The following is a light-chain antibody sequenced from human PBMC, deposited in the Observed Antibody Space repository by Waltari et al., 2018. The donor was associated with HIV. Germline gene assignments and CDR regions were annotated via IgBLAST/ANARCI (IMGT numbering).Light chain of an antibody. CDR3: QSYDSSLSGVV. CDR2: GNT. V-gene: IGLV1-40*01. J-gene: IGLJ2*01. CDR1: RSNIGAGYD. Sequence: QSVLTQPPSVSGAPGPRVPISCTGSRSNIGAGYDVHWYQNLPGTAPKLLIYGNTNRPSGVPDRFSGSKSGTSASLAITGLQAEDEADYYCQSYDSSLSGVVFGGGTKLTVL.